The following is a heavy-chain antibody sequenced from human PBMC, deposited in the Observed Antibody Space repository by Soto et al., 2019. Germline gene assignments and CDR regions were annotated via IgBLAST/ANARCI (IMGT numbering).Heavy chain of an antibody. CDR2: IYYSGST. J-gene: IGHJ6*02. D-gene: IGHD3-10*01. Sequence: SETLSLTCTVSGGSISSRRYFWGWIRQPPGKGLEWIGSIYYSGSTYYNPSLKSRVTISVDTSKNQFSLNLSSVTAADTAVYYCARPVSGYYYAMDVWGPGTTVTVSS. CDR3: ARPVSGYYYAMDV. CDR1: GGSISSRRYF. V-gene: IGHV4-39*01.